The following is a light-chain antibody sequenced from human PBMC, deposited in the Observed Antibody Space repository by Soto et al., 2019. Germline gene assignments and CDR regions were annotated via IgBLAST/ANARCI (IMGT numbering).Light chain of an antibody. V-gene: IGKV3-20*01. J-gene: IGKJ3*01. Sequence: EIGLTQSPDTLSLSPGERATLSCRASQSVSSTYLAWFQQKPGQTPRLLISGASSRATGIPERFSGSGSGTDFTLTISRLEPEDFAVYWCQLYGSSPLFSFGPGTKVDIK. CDR2: GAS. CDR1: QSVSSTY. CDR3: QLYGSSPLFS.